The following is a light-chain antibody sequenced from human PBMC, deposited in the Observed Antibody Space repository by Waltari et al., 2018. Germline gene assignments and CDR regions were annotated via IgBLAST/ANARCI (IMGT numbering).Light chain of an antibody. Sequence: QSALTPPPSASGSPGQSVTIPCTGPSSDRGGYDYVSWYQQHPGRAPKVIIHEVNQRPSGVPDRFSGSKSGNTASLTVSGLQAEDEADYYCSSYAGSNNLVFGGGTKLTVL. CDR2: EVN. V-gene: IGLV2-8*01. CDR1: SSDRGGYDY. CDR3: SSYAGSNNLV. J-gene: IGLJ2*01.